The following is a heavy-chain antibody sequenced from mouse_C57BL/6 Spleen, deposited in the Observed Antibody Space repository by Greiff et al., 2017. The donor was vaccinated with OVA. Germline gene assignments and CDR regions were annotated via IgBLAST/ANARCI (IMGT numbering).Heavy chain of an antibody. CDR1: GYTFTDYN. CDR3: ARGDYYGSSPHWDFED. D-gene: IGHD1-1*01. V-gene: IGHV1-18*01. CDR2: INPNNGGT. Sequence: EVQLQQSGPELVKPGASVKIPCKASGYTFTDYNMDWVKQSHGKSLEWIGDINPNNGGTIYNQKFKGKATLTVDKYSSTAYMESRSLTAEDTAVYYSARGDYYGSSPHWDFEDWGTGTTVTVSS. J-gene: IGHJ1*03.